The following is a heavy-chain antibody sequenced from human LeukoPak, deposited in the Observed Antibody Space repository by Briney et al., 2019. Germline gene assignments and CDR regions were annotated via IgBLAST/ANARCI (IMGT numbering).Heavy chain of an antibody. J-gene: IGHJ4*02. CDR2: IWYDGSNK. CDR3: ARPTYSGSYYWFDY. CDR1: GFTFSSYG. V-gene: IGHV3-33*01. D-gene: IGHD1-26*01. Sequence: PGGSLRLSCAASGFTFSSYGMYWVRQAPGKGLEWVAVIWYDGSNKYYADSVKGRFTISRDNSKNTLYLQMNSLRAEDTAVYYCARPTYSGSYYWFDYWGQGTLVTVSS.